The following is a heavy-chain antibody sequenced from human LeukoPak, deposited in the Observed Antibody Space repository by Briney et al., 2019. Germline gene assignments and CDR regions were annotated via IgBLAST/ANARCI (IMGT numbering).Heavy chain of an antibody. Sequence: EASVKVSCKASGYTFTSYGISWVRQAPGQGLEWMGWISAYNGNTNYAQKLQGRVTMTTDTSTSTAYMELRSLRSEDTAVYYCGKSAPSGFDPWGQGTLVTVSS. J-gene: IGHJ5*02. CDR3: GKSAPSGFDP. CDR1: GYTFTSYG. CDR2: ISAYNGNT. V-gene: IGHV1-18*01.